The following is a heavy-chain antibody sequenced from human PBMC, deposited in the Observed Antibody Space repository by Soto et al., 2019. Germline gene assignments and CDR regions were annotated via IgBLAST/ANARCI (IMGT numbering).Heavy chain of an antibody. J-gene: IGHJ6*02. V-gene: IGHV3-7*05. D-gene: IGHD1-26*01. CDR1: GFTFNTHW. CDR3: ARGEHSASSYNYSSGLDV. Sequence: EVQLVESGGGLVQPGGSLRLSCRTSGFTFNTHWMSWVRQAPGKGLEWVANINQDETKKYYVDSVEGRFTVSRDNAKTSVYLQMNTLRAEDTAVYYCARGEHSASSYNYSSGLDVWGQGTTVTVSS. CDR2: INQDETKK.